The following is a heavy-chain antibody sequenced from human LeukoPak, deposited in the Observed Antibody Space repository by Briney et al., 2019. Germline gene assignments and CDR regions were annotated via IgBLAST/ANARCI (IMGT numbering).Heavy chain of an antibody. J-gene: IGHJ4*02. V-gene: IGHV3-30*02. CDR3: AKGGYYFDY. CDR2: IRYDASTE. D-gene: IGHD3-16*01. Sequence: GGSLRLSCAAPRLTFSSFGMHWVRQAPGKGLEWVAFIRYDASTEYYADSAKGRFTISRDNSKNTLYLQMNSLRPEDTAVYYCAKGGYYFDYWGQGTPVTVSS. CDR1: RLTFSSFG.